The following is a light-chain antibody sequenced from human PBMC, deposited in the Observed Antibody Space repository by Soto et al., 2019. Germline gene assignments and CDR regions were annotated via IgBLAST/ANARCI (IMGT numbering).Light chain of an antibody. V-gene: IGLV1-51*01. CDR3: GSWDSSLSAYV. J-gene: IGLJ1*01. CDR2: DDN. CDR1: SPNIGGNS. Sequence: QSVLTLPPSVSAAPGQKVTLPCSGSSPNIGGNSVSWYQQLPGTAPKLLIYDDNKRPSGIPDRFSGSKSGTSATLGITGFQTGDEADYYCGSWDSSLSAYVFGTGTKVTVL.